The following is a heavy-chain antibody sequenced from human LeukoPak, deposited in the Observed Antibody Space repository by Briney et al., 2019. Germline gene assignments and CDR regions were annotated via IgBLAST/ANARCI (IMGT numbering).Heavy chain of an antibody. CDR1: GFTFTTFW. J-gene: IGHJ4*02. V-gene: IGHV3-7*01. D-gene: IGHD6-19*01. CDR3: AGSGWQVYLDY. CDR2: IKQDGSER. Sequence: PGGSLRLSCAASGFTFTTFWMSWVRQAPGKGLEWVANIKQDGSERYYVDSVKARFTISRDNAKNSLYLQMNSLRAEDTGVYYCAGSGWQVYLDYWGQGALVTVSS.